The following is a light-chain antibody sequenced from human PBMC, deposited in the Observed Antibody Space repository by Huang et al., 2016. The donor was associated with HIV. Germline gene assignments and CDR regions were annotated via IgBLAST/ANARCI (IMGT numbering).Light chain of an antibody. J-gene: IGKJ1*01. Sequence: DIIMSQSPESLTVSLGERATLNCRSSQSVYASSTSKDYMAWFQQKPGQPPRLLLFWAVSREVGVPDRFSGSGSGTHFTLTIANLQPEDAAIYYCQQYYSSPQTFGQGTRV. CDR3: QQYYSSPQT. V-gene: IGKV4-1*01. CDR1: QSVYASSTSKDY. CDR2: WAV.